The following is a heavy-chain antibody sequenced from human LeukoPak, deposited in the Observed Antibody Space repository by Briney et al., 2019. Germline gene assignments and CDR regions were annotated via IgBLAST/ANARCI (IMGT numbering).Heavy chain of an antibody. CDR2: IYYSGST. CDR1: GGSISSGGYY. D-gene: IGHD3-10*01. J-gene: IGHJ6*02. CDR3: ARQGGGYYYGSGYNYYGMDV. V-gene: IGHV4-61*08. Sequence: SETLSLTCTVSGGSISSGGYYWSWIRQHPGKGLEWIGYIYYSGSTNYNPSLKSRVTISVDTSKNQFSLKLSSVTAADTAVYYCARQGGGYYYGSGYNYYGMDVWGQGTTVTVSS.